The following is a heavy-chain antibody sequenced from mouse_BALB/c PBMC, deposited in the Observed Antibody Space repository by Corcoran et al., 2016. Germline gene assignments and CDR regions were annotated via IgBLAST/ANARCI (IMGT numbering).Heavy chain of an antibody. V-gene: IGHV9-3-1*01. CDR2: INTYTGEP. J-gene: IGHJ3*01. Sequence: QIQLVQSGPELKKPGETVKISCKASGYTFTNYGMNWVKQAPGKGLKWMGWINTYTGEPTYADDFKGRFAFSLETSASTAYLQINNLKNEDTATYFCARRANWDSFAYWGQGTLVTVSA. CDR1: GYTFTNYG. D-gene: IGHD4-1*01. CDR3: ARRANWDSFAY.